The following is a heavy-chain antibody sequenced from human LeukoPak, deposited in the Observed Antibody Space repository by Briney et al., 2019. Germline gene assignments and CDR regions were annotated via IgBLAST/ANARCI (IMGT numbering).Heavy chain of an antibody. CDR3: ARDSSGFFYSLDH. J-gene: IGHJ4*01. Sequence: GGSLRLSCEASGFLFRDYGMHWVRQTPGKGLESVVFISYNESKRDYTDSVKGRAAISRDNSKNTLYPHIDSLRTEDTAIYYCARDSSGFFYSLDHWGHGTLVTVSS. V-gene: IGHV3-30*09. CDR1: GFLFRDYG. CDR2: ISYNESKR. D-gene: IGHD3-22*01.